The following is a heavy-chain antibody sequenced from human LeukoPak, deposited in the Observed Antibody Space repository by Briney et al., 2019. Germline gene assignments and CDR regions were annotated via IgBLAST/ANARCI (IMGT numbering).Heavy chain of an antibody. CDR2: ISASGNTT. J-gene: IGHJ4*02. Sequence: GGSLRLSCAASGFTFSGFAMSWVRQAPGTGLEWVSAISASGNTTYYGDSVTGRFIISRDNSKNTLYPQMNSLRADDTAVYYSAVSHGDYWVWLYWGQGTLVTVSS. CDR3: AVSHGDYWVWLY. CDR1: GFTFSGFA. V-gene: IGHV3-23*01. D-gene: IGHD4-17*01.